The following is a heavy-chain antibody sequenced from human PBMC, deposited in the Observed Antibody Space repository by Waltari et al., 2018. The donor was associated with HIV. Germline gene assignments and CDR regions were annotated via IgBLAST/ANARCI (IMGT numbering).Heavy chain of an antibody. CDR3: ARGGYCSSGSCYRANNWFDP. V-gene: IGHV3-74*01. CDR1: GFTFSSYW. J-gene: IGHJ5*02. CDR2: INSDGSST. D-gene: IGHD2-15*01. Sequence: EVQLVESGGGLVQPGGSLRLSCAASGFTFSSYWMHWVRQAPGKGLVWVSRINSDGSSTSYADSVKGRFTISRDNAKNTLYLQMNSLRAEDTAVYYCARGGYCSSGSCYRANNWFDPWGQGTLVTVSS.